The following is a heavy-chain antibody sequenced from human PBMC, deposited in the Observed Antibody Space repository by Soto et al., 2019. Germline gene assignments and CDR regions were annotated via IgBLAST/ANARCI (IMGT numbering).Heavy chain of an antibody. CDR2: ISSSSSFI. J-gene: IGHJ4*02. CDR3: ARRYSSGWYWVPVDY. CDR1: GFTFSSYS. Sequence: EVQLVESGGGMVKPGGSLRLSCAASGFTFSSYSMNWVRQAPGKGLEWVSSISSSSSFIYYADSVKGRFTISRDNAKNSLSLQMNSLRAEDTAVYYCARRYSSGWYWVPVDYWGQGTLVTVSS. D-gene: IGHD6-19*01. V-gene: IGHV3-21*01.